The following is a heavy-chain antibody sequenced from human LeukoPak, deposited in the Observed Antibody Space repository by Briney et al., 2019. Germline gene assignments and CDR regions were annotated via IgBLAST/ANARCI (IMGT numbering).Heavy chain of an antibody. D-gene: IGHD6-19*01. J-gene: IGHJ3*02. Sequence: GGSLRLSCAASGFTFSSYGMHWVRQAPGKGLEWVAFIRYDGSSKYYADSVKGRFTISRDNSKNTLYLQMNSLRAEDTAVYYCAKDLLGQWLVRSDAFDIWGQGTMVTVSS. V-gene: IGHV3-30*02. CDR1: GFTFSSYG. CDR3: AKDLLGQWLVRSDAFDI. CDR2: IRYDGSSK.